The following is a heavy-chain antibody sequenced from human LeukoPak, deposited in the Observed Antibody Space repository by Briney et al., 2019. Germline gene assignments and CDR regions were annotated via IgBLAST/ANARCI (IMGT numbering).Heavy chain of an antibody. CDR2: INHSGST. CDR3: ARGVRNWFDP. D-gene: IGHD3-10*01. V-gene: IGHV4-34*01. CDR1: GGSFSGDY. J-gene: IGHJ5*02. Sequence: PSETLSLTCAVYGGSFSGDYWSWIRQPPGKGLEWIGEINHSGSTNYNPSLKSRVTISVDTSKNQFSLKLSSVTAADTAVYYCARGVRNWFDPWGQGTLVTVSS.